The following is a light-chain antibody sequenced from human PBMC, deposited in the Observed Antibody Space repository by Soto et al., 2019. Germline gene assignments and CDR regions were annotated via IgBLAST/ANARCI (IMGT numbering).Light chain of an antibody. CDR2: GAS. CDR3: QQRSNWPPIP. Sequence: EIGMKHSLAALSVYTGERATLSCRASQSVSSNLAWYQQKPGQAPRLLIYGASTRATGIPARFSGSGSGTDFTLTISSLEPEDFAVYYCQQRSNWPPIPFGQGTLLEIK. V-gene: IGKV3-15*01. CDR1: QSVSSN. J-gene: IGKJ5*01.